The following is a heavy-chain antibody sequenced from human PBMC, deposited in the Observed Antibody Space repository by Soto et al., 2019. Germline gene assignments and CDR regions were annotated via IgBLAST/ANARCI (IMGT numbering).Heavy chain of an antibody. D-gene: IGHD3-3*01. Sequence: SVKVSCKASGGTFSSYAISWVRQAPGQGLEWMGGIIPIFGTANYAQKFQGRVTITADESTSTAYMELSSLRSEDTAVYYCARAHDDFWSGSPTTTEHYYYYYGMDVWGQGTTVTVSS. CDR2: IIPIFGTA. V-gene: IGHV1-69*13. CDR3: ARAHDDFWSGSPTTTEHYYYYYGMDV. J-gene: IGHJ6*02. CDR1: GGTFSSYA.